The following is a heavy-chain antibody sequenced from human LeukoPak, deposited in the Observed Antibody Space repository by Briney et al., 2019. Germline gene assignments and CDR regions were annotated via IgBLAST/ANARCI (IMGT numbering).Heavy chain of an antibody. J-gene: IGHJ4*02. CDR3: ARDGSGNSNYFDF. D-gene: IGHD3-10*01. Sequence: SETLSLTCTVSGGSISSSSYYWGCIRRPPGKGLECIGSIYYSGSTYYNPSHKSRVTISVDTSKNQFSLKLSSVTAADTAVYYCARDGSGNSNYFDFWGQETLVTVSS. CDR1: GGSISSSSYY. V-gene: IGHV4-39*07. CDR2: IYYSGST.